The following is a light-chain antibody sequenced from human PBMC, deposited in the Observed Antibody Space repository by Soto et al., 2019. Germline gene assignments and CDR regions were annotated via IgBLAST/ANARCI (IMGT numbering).Light chain of an antibody. CDR1: SSDIGSYNL. V-gene: IGLV2-23*01. Sequence: QSSLTKPASVSGSPGQSITISCTGTSSDIGSYNLVSWYQHHPGKAPKFLIYEGTKRPSGVSSRFSGSKSANTASLTISGLQAEDEAYYYCCSYAGSSTYVFGTGTKVTVL. CDR3: CSYAGSSTYV. J-gene: IGLJ1*01. CDR2: EGT.